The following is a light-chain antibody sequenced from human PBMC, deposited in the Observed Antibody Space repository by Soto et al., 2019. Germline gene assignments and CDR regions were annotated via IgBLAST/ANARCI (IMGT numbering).Light chain of an antibody. Sequence: QSVLTQPASVSGSPGQSITISCTGTSSDVGGSNYVSWYQQHPSKAPKLMIYDVSNRPSGVSNRFSGSKSGNTASLTISGLQAEDEADYYCGSYSSSSTLYVFGTGTKLTVL. V-gene: IGLV2-14*03. J-gene: IGLJ1*01. CDR2: DVS. CDR1: SSDVGGSNY. CDR3: GSYSSSSTLYV.